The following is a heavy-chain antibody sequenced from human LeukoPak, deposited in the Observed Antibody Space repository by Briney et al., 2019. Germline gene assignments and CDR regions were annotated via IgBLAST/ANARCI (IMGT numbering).Heavy chain of an antibody. CDR2: INPSGGST. CDR1: GYTFTSYY. Sequence: ASVKVSCKASGYTFTSYYMHWVRQAPGQGLEWMGIINPSGGSTSYAQKLQGRVTMTRDTSTSTGYMELSSLRSEDTAVYYCARDPGYSGSSTGFDYWGQGTLVTVYS. D-gene: IGHD1-26*01. CDR3: ARDPGYSGSSTGFDY. J-gene: IGHJ4*02. V-gene: IGHV1-46*04.